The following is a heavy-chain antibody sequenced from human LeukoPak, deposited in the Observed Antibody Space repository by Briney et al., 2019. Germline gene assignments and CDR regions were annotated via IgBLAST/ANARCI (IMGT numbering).Heavy chain of an antibody. CDR1: GYTHVSCG. Sequence: ASVKVTLQSSGYTHVSCGITWLRQPPGQGLEWVGFISPYTGKTDYGQEFQGRVTMTTDTSTSTAYMELTSLRSDDTAVYYCARDEPRIPGTTDSWGQGTLVTVSS. CDR3: ARDEPRIPGTTDS. D-gene: IGHD1-7*01. J-gene: IGHJ4*02. CDR2: ISPYTGKT. V-gene: IGHV1-18*01.